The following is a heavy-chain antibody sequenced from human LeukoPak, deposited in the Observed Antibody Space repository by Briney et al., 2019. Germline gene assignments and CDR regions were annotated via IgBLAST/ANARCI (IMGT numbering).Heavy chain of an antibody. CDR1: GFTFNSYS. D-gene: IGHD3-3*01. V-gene: IGHV3-23*01. J-gene: IGHJ4*02. CDR3: ANAQVFGTPHFEY. Sequence: GGSLRLSCAASGFTFNSYSMHWVRQAPGKGLDWVSSITAGGATTYYADSVKGRFSISSDNSKNTLYLQMNSLRVEDTAVYYCANAQVFGTPHFEYWGQGTLVTVSS. CDR2: ITAGGATT.